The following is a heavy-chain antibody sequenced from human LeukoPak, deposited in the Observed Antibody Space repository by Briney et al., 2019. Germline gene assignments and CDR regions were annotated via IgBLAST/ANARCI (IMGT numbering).Heavy chain of an antibody. CDR3: ARVPIAVAGPFDY. V-gene: IGHV1-3*01. CDR2: INAGNGNT. Sequence: ASVKVSCKAPGYTFTSYAMHWVRQAPGQRLEWMGWINAGNGNTKYSQKFQGRVTITRDTSASTAYMELSSLRPEDTAVYYCARVPIAVAGPFDYWGQGTLVTVSS. D-gene: IGHD6-19*01. J-gene: IGHJ4*02. CDR1: GYTFTSYA.